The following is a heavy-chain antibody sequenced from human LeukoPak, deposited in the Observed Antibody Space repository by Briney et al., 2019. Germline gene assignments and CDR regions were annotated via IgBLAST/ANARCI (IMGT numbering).Heavy chain of an antibody. CDR1: GFTFSNYV. CDR3: AKDRSGYDSYYYYMDV. Sequence: GGSLRLSCAASGFTFSNYVMTWARQAPGKGLEWVSSISGNGGNTYYADSVKGRFTISRDNSKNTLYLQMNRLRAEDTAVYYCAKDRSGYDSYYYYMDVWGKGTTVTVSS. CDR2: ISGNGGNT. V-gene: IGHV3-23*01. D-gene: IGHD5-12*01. J-gene: IGHJ6*03.